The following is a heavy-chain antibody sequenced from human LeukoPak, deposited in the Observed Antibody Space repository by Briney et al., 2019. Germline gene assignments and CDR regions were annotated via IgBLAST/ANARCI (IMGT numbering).Heavy chain of an antibody. Sequence: MAGGSLRLSCAASGFTFSSYSMNWVRQAPGKGLEWVSSISSSSSYIYYADSVKGRFTISRDNAKNSLYLQMNSLRAEDTAVYYCARGSPSHPYYYDSSGYYYPIGWGQGTLVTVSS. CDR3: ARGSPSHPYYYDSSGYYYPIG. D-gene: IGHD3-22*01. V-gene: IGHV3-21*01. CDR1: GFTFSSYS. J-gene: IGHJ4*02. CDR2: ISSSSSYI.